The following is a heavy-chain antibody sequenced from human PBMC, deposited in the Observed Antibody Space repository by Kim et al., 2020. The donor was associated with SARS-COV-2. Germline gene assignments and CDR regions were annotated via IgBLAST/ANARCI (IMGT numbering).Heavy chain of an antibody. CDR3: AGAFSDSETYPKRGES. Sequence: GGSLRLSCAASGFTFSSYSMNWVRQVPGKGLECISYISDSGSTKSYADSVKGRFTISRDNAKKLLYLQMNRLRDEDTAVYYCAGAFSDSETYPKRGESWGQGTPVPV. CDR2: ISDSGSTK. D-gene: IGHD3-16*01. J-gene: IGHJ5*02. CDR1: GFTFSSYS. V-gene: IGHV3-48*02.